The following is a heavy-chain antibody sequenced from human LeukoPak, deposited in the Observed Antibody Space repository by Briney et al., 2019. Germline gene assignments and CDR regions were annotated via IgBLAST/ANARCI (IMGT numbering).Heavy chain of an antibody. CDR2: ISYDGSNK. CDR1: GFTFSSHA. Sequence: PGRSLRLSCAASGFTFSSHAMHWVRQAPGKGLEWVAVISYDGSNKYYAGSVKGRFTISRDNSKNTLYLQMNSLRAKDTAVYYCARDSVPGWAADYWGQGTLVTVSS. J-gene: IGHJ4*02. D-gene: IGHD2-15*01. V-gene: IGHV3-30-3*01. CDR3: ARDSVPGWAADY.